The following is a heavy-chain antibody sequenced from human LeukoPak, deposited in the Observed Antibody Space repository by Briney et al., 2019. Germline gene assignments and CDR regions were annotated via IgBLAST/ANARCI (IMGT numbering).Heavy chain of an antibody. CDR2: IYYSGST. J-gene: IGHJ4*02. Sequence: SQTLSLTCTVSGGSISSGVYYWSWIRQHPGKGLEWIGYIYYSGSTYYNPSLKSRVTISVDTSKNQFSLKLSSVTAADTAVYYCARVPYSSGPSFDYWGQGTLVTVSS. CDR1: GGSISSGVYY. D-gene: IGHD3-22*01. V-gene: IGHV4-31*03. CDR3: ARVPYSSGPSFDY.